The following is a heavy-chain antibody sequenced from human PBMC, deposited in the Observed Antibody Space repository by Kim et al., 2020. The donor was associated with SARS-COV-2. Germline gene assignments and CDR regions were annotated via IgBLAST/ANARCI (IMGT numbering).Heavy chain of an antibody. CDR1: GGSIRSSSYY. CDR3: ARHHPMGSRDWHIHFDP. V-gene: IGHV4-39*01. D-gene: IGHD2-21*01. Sequence: SETLSLTCTVSGGSIRSSSYYWGWIRQSPGQGLEWIGSILYSGTTYYNPSLKSRVTMSIDTTKNQFSLWLDSVTAADTAVYFCARHHPMGSRDWHIHFDPWGLGTLVTVSS. J-gene: IGHJ5*02. CDR2: ILYSGTT.